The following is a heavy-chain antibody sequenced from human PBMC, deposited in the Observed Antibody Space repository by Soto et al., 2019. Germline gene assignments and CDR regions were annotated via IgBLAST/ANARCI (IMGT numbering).Heavy chain of an antibody. CDR3: ARSSIAAAALFDY. CDR1: GYSCTSYW. D-gene: IGHD6-13*01. Sequence: PGESLKISCKGSGYSCTSYWIGWVRQMPGKGLEWMGIIYPGDSDTRYSPSFQGQVTISADKSISTAYLQWSSLKASDTAMYYCARSSIAAAALFDYWGQGTLVTVSS. V-gene: IGHV5-51*01. J-gene: IGHJ4*02. CDR2: IYPGDSDT.